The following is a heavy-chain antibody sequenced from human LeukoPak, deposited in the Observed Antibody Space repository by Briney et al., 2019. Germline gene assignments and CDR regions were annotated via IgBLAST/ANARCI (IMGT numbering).Heavy chain of an antibody. CDR1: GYTFSDYA. V-gene: IGHV1-3*01. CDR2: INAGNGNT. CDR3: ARGPRIVLMVYATPFDY. Sequence: RWASVKVSCKASGYTFSDYAMHWVRQAPGQRFEWMGWINAGNGNTKYSQKFQGRVTITRDTSASTAYMELSSLRSEDTAVYYCARGPRIVLMVYATPFDYWGQGTLVTVSS. J-gene: IGHJ4*02. D-gene: IGHD2-8*01.